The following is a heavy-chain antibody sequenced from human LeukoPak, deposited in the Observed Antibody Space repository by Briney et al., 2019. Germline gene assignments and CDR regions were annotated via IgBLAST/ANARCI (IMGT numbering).Heavy chain of an antibody. D-gene: IGHD4-17*01. V-gene: IGHV1-46*01. CDR1: GYTFTSYY. J-gene: IGHJ5*02. CDR3: ARGGYGDYVLNWFDP. Sequence: ASVKVSCKASGYTFTSYYMHWVRQAPGQGLEWMGIINPSGGSTSYAQKFQGRVTMTRDTSTSTVYMELSSLRSEDTAVYYCARGGYGDYVLNWFDPWGQGTWSPSPQ. CDR2: INPSGGST.